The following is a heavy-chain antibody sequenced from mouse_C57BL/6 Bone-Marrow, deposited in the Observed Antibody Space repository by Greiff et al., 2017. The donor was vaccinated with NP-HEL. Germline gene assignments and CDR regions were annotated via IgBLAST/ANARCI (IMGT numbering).Heavy chain of an antibody. Sequence: EVKVVESGGGLVQPGGSLKLSCAASGFTFSDYGMAWVRQAPRKGPEWVAFISNLAYSIYYADTVTGRFTISRENAKNTRYLEMSSLRSEDTAMYYCAREGSNWYFDYWGQGTTLTVSS. CDR3: AREGSNWYFDY. J-gene: IGHJ2*01. V-gene: IGHV5-15*01. D-gene: IGHD4-1*01. CDR1: GFTFSDYG. CDR2: ISNLAYSI.